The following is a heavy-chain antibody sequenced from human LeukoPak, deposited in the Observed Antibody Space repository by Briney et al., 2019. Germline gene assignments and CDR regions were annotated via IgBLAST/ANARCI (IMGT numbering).Heavy chain of an antibody. CDR2: IKQDGSEK. CDR1: GFTFSSYW. D-gene: IGHD3-3*01. Sequence: GGSLRLSCAASGFTFSSYWMSCVRQAPGKGLEWVAIIKQDGSEKYYVDSVKGRFTIYRDNAKNSLYLQMNSLRAEDTAVYYCARDHGYDLWSGYLDWGQGALVTVSS. J-gene: IGHJ4*02. V-gene: IGHV3-7*03. CDR3: ARDHGYDLWSGYLD.